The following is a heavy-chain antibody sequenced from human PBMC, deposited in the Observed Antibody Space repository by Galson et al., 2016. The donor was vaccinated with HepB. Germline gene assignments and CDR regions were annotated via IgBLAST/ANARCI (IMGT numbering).Heavy chain of an antibody. Sequence: ETLSLTCTVSGGSISTYYWSWIRQPPGEGLEWIAFSHYSGATSYSPSLNSRVTISVDTSKNQFSLRLGSVTAADAAVYYCARNAPKLGLTDAFDVWGQGAMVTVSS. CDR1: GGSISTYY. CDR3: ARNAPKLGLTDAFDV. CDR2: SHYSGAT. V-gene: IGHV4-59*01. J-gene: IGHJ3*01. D-gene: IGHD1-14*01.